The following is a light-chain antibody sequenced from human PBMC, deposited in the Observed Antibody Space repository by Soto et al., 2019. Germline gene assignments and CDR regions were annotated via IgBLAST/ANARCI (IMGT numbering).Light chain of an antibody. Sequence: EIVLTQSAGTLSLSPGERANLSCRASQSVSSSYLAWYQQKPGQAPRLLIYGASSRATGIPDRFSGSGSGTDFTLTIIRLFPVDFAVYYCQQYGSSLLTFGQGTRXEIK. J-gene: IGKJ5*01. CDR2: GAS. V-gene: IGKV3-20*01. CDR3: QQYGSSLLT. CDR1: QSVSSSY.